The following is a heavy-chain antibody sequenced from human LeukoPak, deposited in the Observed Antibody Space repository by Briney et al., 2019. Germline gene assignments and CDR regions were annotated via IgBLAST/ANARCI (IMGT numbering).Heavy chain of an antibody. D-gene: IGHD3-22*01. CDR3: ASQYYYDSSGYYVDY. CDR1: GGSFSGYY. Sequence: SETLSLTCAVYGGSFSGYYWSWIRQPPGKGLEWIGEINHSGSTNYNPSLKSRVTISVATSKNQFSLKLSSVTAADTAVYYCASQYYYDSSGYYVDYWGQGTLVTVSS. J-gene: IGHJ4*02. CDR2: INHSGST. V-gene: IGHV4-34*01.